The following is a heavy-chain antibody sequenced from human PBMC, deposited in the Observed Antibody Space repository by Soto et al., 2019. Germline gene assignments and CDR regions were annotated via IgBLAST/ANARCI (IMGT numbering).Heavy chain of an antibody. D-gene: IGHD3-22*01. V-gene: IGHV3-23*01. CDR2: ISGSGGST. Sequence: VGSLRLSCAASGFTFSSYAMSWVRQAPGKGLEWVSAISGSGGSTYYADSVKGRFTISRDNSKNTLYLQMNSLRAEDTAVYYCAKAYYYDSSGYYLGGAFDIWGQGTMVTVSS. J-gene: IGHJ3*02. CDR1: GFTFSSYA. CDR3: AKAYYYDSSGYYLGGAFDI.